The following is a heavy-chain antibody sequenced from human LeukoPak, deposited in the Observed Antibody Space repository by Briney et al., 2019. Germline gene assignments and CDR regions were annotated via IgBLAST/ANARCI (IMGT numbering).Heavy chain of an antibody. J-gene: IGHJ4*02. CDR1: GGSINSYH. V-gene: IGHV4-59*12. D-gene: IGHD1-26*01. CDR3: ARDGSYYAL. Sequence: SETLSLTCTVSGGSINSYHWSWIRQTPGKGLEWIGYIYSSGTTNYNPSLKSRVTMSVDTSKNQFSLKLTSVTAADTAVYYCARDGSYYALWGQGTLVTVSS. CDR2: IYSSGTT.